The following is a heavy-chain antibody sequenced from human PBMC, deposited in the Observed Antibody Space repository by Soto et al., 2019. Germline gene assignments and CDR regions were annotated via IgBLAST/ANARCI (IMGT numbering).Heavy chain of an antibody. CDR1: GVTLAKYT. CDR2: SYSTGGT. CDR3: ARDREPDVIWTFDS. V-gene: IGHV3-53*01. J-gene: IGHJ4*02. D-gene: IGHD3-9*01. Sequence: VPNRLPYAAAGVTLAKYTRGRISETPGKGLEWVAESYSTGGTEYADSVKGRFTIFRDNSKSTLFLQMNSLGVGDTALYYCARDREPDVIWTFDSWGQGTLVTVSS.